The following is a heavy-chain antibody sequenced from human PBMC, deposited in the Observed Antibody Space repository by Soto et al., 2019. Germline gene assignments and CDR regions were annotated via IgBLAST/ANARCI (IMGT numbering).Heavy chain of an antibody. CDR3: ARDGCSSTSCYAGRLFAFDI. Sequence: GGSLRLSCAASGFTFSSYSMNWVRQAPGKGLEWVSYISSSSSTIYYADSVKGRFTISRDNAKNSLYLQMNSLRAEDTAVYYCARDGCSSTSCYAGRLFAFDIWGQGTMVTVSS. D-gene: IGHD2-2*01. CDR1: GFTFSSYS. V-gene: IGHV3-48*01. J-gene: IGHJ3*02. CDR2: ISSSSSTI.